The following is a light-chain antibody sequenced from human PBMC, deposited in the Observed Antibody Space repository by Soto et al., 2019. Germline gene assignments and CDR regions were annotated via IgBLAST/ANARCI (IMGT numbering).Light chain of an antibody. CDR3: SAYAGKVI. CDR1: SSDIGGVYNR. J-gene: IGLJ2*01. CDR2: DVS. V-gene: IGLV2-14*03. Sequence: QSVLTQPASVSGSPGQSIAVSCTATSSDIGGVYNRVSWYQQHPGKAPKLIIYDVSARRSGVSNRFSGSKSGNTASLTISRLQADDEADYYCSAYAGKVIFGGGTKLTVL.